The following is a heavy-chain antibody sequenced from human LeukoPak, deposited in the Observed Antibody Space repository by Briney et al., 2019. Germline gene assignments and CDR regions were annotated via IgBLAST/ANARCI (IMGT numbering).Heavy chain of an antibody. CDR2: ISYDGSNK. V-gene: IGHV3-30-3*01. Sequence: GGSLRLSCAASGFTFSSYAMHWVRQAPGKGLEWVAVISYDGSNKYYADSVKGRFTISRDNSKNTLYLQMNSLRAEDTAVYYCARGSFLDIVVVPAAIRWNWFDPWGQGTLVTVSS. J-gene: IGHJ5*02. CDR1: GFTFSSYA. D-gene: IGHD2-2*02. CDR3: ARGSFLDIVVVPAAIRWNWFDP.